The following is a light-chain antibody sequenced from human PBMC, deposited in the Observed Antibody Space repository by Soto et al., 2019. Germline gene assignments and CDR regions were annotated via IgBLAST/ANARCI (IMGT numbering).Light chain of an antibody. CDR3: QQRSNWPPRLT. CDR2: SAS. CDR1: ESISNN. Sequence: DILMTQSPATVSVSLGDSVSLSCRANESISNNLAWYQQKPGQPPRLLVYSASTRAPGIPARVSGGGSGTDFTLTISSLEPEDFAVYYCQQRSNWPPRLTFGGGTKVDIK. V-gene: IGKV3-11*01. J-gene: IGKJ4*01.